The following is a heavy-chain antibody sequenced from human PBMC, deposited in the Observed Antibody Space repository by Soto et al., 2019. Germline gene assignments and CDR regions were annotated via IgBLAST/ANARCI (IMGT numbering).Heavy chain of an antibody. J-gene: IGHJ5*02. V-gene: IGHV3-30*03. CDR3: ARSGLALPYSASHWFDP. D-gene: IGHD3-22*01. Sequence: PGGSLRLSCVASGLTFGSRAMTWVRQAPGKGLEWVSLISYDGSNTYYADSVKGRFTVSRDNAKNTLFLQMNSLRGEDTAVYYCARSGLALPYSASHWFDPWGHGTLVTVSS. CDR1: GLTFGSRA. CDR2: ISYDGSNT.